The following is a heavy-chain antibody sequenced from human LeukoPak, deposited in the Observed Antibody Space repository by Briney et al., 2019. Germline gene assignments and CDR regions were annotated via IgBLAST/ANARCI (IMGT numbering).Heavy chain of an antibody. CDR1: GYTLTELS. CDR3: ARHRGSGSYYTAPFNYYYYYYMDV. CDR2: FDPEDGET. J-gene: IGHJ6*03. Sequence: GASVKVSCKVSGYTLTELSMHWVRQAPGKGLEWMGGFDPEDGETIYAQKFQGRVTMTEDTSTDTAYMELSSLKASDTAMYYCARHRGSGSYYTAPFNYYYYYYMDVWGKGTTVTISS. D-gene: IGHD3-10*01. V-gene: IGHV1-24*01.